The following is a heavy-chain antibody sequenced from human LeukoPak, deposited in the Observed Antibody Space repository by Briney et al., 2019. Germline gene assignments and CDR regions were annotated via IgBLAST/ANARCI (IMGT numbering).Heavy chain of an antibody. V-gene: IGHV3-15*07. CDR2: IKSKTDGGTT. CDR1: VVTFSSAR. J-gene: IGHJ4*02. CDR3: TTDRYYDFWSGYPNFDY. D-gene: IGHD3-3*01. Sequence: GGCLRLSCAAAVVTFSSARVNWVRQAPGKGLEWVGRIKSKTDGGTTDYAAPVKGRFTISRDDSKNTLYLQMNSLKTEDTAVYYCTTDRYYDFWSGYPNFDYWGQGTLVTVSS.